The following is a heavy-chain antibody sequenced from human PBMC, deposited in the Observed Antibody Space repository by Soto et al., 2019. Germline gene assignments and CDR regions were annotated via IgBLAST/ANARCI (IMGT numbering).Heavy chain of an antibody. D-gene: IGHD6-13*01. CDR3: AKSRGDSWPTYFFDL. J-gene: IGHJ4*02. Sequence: EVQLLESGGGLVQPGGSLKLSCAASGFPFSGYSLSWVHQTPGKGLEWVAGISGTGYSKYHADSVMGRFSISRDNFKSTLYLELNSLRAEDTALYYCAKSRGDSWPTYFFDLWGQGTLVTVSS. V-gene: IGHV3-23*01. CDR1: GFPFSGYS. CDR2: ISGTGYSK.